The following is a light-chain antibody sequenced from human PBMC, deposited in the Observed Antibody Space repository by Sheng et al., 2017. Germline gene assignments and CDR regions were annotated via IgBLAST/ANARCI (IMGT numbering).Light chain of an antibody. J-gene: IGKJ2*03. CDR3: MQTLQTRS. V-gene: IGKV2-28*01. CDR2: MAS. CDR1: QSLLHSNGYYY. Sequence: DIVVTQSPLSLPVTPGEPASISCRASQSLLHSNGYYYLDWYLQKPGQSPQVLIYMASSRASGVPDRFSGRRSGTDFTLKISRVEAEDVGVYYCMQTLQTRSFGQGTKLEIK.